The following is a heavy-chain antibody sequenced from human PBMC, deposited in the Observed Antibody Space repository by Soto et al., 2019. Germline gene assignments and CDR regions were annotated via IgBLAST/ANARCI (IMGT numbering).Heavy chain of an antibody. D-gene: IGHD3-3*01. CDR3: ADGVSTYYDFWSGYYSFDY. Sequence: SEALSLTCTVSGGSISSSSYYWGWIRQPPGKGLEWIGSIHYSGSTYYNPSLKSRVAISVDTSKNQFSLKLSSVTAADTAVYYCADGVSTYYDFWSGYYSFDYWGQGTLVTVSS. CDR2: IHYSGST. V-gene: IGHV4-39*01. J-gene: IGHJ4*02. CDR1: GGSISSSSYY.